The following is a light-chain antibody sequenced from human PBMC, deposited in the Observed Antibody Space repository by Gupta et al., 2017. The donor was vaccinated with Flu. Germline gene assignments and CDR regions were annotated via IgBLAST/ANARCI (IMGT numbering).Light chain of an antibody. Sequence: IVLTQSPGTLSLPPGESATLPCRASQSVSSSYLAWYQQKPGQAPRLLIYGASSRATGIPDRVSGRGSGTDFTLTISRLEPEDFAVYYGQQEGSSPYTFGQGTKVEIK. CDR2: GAS. J-gene: IGKJ2*01. CDR3: QQEGSSPYT. V-gene: IGKV3-20*01. CDR1: QSVSSSY.